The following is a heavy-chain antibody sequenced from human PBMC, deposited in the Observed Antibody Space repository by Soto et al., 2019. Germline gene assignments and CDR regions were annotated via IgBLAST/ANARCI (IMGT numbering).Heavy chain of an antibody. CDR3: ARGSPPEDY. V-gene: IGHV1-8*01. Sequence: ASVKVSCKASGYTFTSYDINWVRQATGQGLEWMGWMNPNSGNTGYAQKFQGRVTMTTDTSTSTAYMELRSLRSDDTAVYYCARGSPPEDYWGQGTLVTVSS. CDR2: MNPNSGNT. CDR1: GYTFTSYD. J-gene: IGHJ4*02.